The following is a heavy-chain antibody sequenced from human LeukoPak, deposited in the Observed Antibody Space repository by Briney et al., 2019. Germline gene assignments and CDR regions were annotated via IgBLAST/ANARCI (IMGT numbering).Heavy chain of an antibody. Sequence: GGSLRLSCAASGLTVSSTYMNWVRQAPGKGLEWVSVIYSGGSTYYADSVKGRFTISRDNSKNTLYLQVNSLRAEDTAVYYCAREIRSTAYAFDIWGQGTMVTVFS. CDR3: AREIRSTAYAFDI. V-gene: IGHV3-66*01. CDR2: IYSGGST. J-gene: IGHJ3*02. CDR1: GLTVSSTY. D-gene: IGHD2/OR15-2a*01.